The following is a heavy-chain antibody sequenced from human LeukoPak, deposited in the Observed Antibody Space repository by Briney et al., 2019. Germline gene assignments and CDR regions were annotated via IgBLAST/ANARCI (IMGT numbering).Heavy chain of an antibody. Sequence: PGGSLRLSCAVSGFTLDVYAMHWVRPAPEGGLEWVSLISGDGGNTYYADSVKDRFTNSRDNSKNSLYLQMNSLRTEDTAFYYCAKDLYQVGATSYWGQGTLVTVSS. V-gene: IGHV3-43*02. D-gene: IGHD1-26*01. CDR2: ISGDGGNT. CDR1: GFTLDVYA. J-gene: IGHJ4*02. CDR3: AKDLYQVGATSY.